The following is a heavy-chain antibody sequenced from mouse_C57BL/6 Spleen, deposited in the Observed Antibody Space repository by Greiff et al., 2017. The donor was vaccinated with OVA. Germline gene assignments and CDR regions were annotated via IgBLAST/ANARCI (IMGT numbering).Heavy chain of an antibody. J-gene: IGHJ4*01. Sequence: QVQLQQSGPGLVQPSQSLSITCTVSGFSLTSYGVHWVRQSPGQGLEWLGVIWRGGSTDYNAAFMSRLSITKDNSKSQVFIKMNSLQADDTAIYYCANPYYGSNCGYAMDYWGQGTSVTVSS. CDR3: ANPYYGSNCGYAMDY. D-gene: IGHD1-1*01. CDR2: IWRGGST. V-gene: IGHV2-5*01. CDR1: GFSLTSYG.